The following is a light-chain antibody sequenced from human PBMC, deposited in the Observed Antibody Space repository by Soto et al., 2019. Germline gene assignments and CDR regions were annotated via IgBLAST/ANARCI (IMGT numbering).Light chain of an antibody. CDR2: KDS. V-gene: IGLV3-25*03. Sequence: SSELTQPPSVSVSPGQTARITCSGDALPKQYAYWYQQKPGQAPVLVIYKDSERPSGIPERFSGSSSGTTVTLTISGVQAEDEADYYCQSADSSGTCVVFGGWTKLTVL. CDR3: QSADSSGTCVV. CDR1: ALPKQY. J-gene: IGLJ2*01.